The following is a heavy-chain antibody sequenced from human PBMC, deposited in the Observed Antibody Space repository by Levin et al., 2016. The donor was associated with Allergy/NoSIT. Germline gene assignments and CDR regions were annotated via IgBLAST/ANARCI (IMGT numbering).Heavy chain of an antibody. CDR3: ARDRFWVGYYYDSSGFQSDGFDI. V-gene: IGHV1-18*04. Sequence: ASVKVSCKASAYTFTSYGISWVRQAPGQGLEWMGWISAYNGNTNYAQKFQGRVTMTTDTSTSTAYMELRSLRSDDTAVYYCARDRFWVGYYYDSSGFQSDGFDIWGQGTMVTVSS. CDR2: ISAYNGNT. J-gene: IGHJ3*02. D-gene: IGHD3-22*01. CDR1: AYTFTSYG.